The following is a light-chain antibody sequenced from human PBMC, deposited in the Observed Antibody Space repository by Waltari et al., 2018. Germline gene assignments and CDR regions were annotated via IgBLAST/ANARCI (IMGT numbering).Light chain of an antibody. J-gene: IGLJ7*01. CDR2: DVV. CDR1: SSDVGNYNF. V-gene: IGLV2-11*01. Sequence: QSALTQPRSVSGSPGQSVTISCSGTSSDVGNYNFVSWYQQHPGNAPKLLMYDVVKRPSGVPDRFSGSKSGNTASLTISGLQTEDEADYYCCSYAGSYTFVFGGGTQLTVL. CDR3: CSYAGSYTFV.